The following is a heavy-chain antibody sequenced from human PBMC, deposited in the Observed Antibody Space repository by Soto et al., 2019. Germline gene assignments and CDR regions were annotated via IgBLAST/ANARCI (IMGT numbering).Heavy chain of an antibody. V-gene: IGHV2-5*01. Sequence: SGPTLVNPTQTLTLTCTFSGFSLSTSGVGVGWIRQPPGKALEWLALIYWNDDKRYSPSLKSRLTITKDTSKNQVVLTMTNMDPVDTATYYCAHRRESGSGWPLYFDYWGQGTLVTVSS. CDR2: IYWNDDK. J-gene: IGHJ4*02. CDR1: GFSLSTSGVG. CDR3: AHRRESGSGWPLYFDY. D-gene: IGHD6-19*01.